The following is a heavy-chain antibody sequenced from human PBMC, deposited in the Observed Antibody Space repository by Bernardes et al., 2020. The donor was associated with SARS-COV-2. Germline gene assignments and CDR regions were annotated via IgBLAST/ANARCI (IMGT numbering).Heavy chain of an antibody. CDR1: GGTFSTYP. J-gene: IGHJ4*02. Sequence: SVKVSCKASGGTFSTYPISWVRQAPGQGLEWMGRLIPLLGIPDYAQKFQGRVTITADKSTNTAYMDLSSLRSEDTAVYYCAREVDYGANSGLSESLAYWGQGTLVTVSS. CDR2: LIPLLGIP. CDR3: AREVDYGANSGLSESLAY. D-gene: IGHD4-17*01. V-gene: IGHV1-69*04.